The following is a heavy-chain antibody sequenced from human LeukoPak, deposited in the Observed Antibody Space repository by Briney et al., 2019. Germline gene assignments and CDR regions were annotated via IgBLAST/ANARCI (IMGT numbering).Heavy chain of an antibody. CDR2: IYSGGGT. Sequence: TGGSLRLSCAASGFTFSSYAMSWVRQVPGKGLEWISVIYSGGGTHYAGSVKGRFTISRDNSKNTLYLQMNSLRAEDTAVYYCARDSSTWYYFDFWGQGTLVTVSS. D-gene: IGHD6-13*01. J-gene: IGHJ4*02. CDR3: ARDSSTWYYFDF. CDR1: GFTFSSYA. V-gene: IGHV3-66*01.